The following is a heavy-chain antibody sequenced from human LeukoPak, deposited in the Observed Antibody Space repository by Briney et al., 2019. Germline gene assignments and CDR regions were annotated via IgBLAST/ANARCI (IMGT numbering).Heavy chain of an antibody. CDR2: IYYSGST. Sequence: SETLSLTCTVSGGSISSSSYYWGWIRQPPGKGLEWIGSIYYSGSTYYNPSLKSRVTISVDTSKNQFSLKLSSVTAADTAAYYCASLVGATPGFDYWGQGTLVTVSS. CDR3: ASLVGATPGFDY. D-gene: IGHD1-26*01. CDR1: GGSISSSSYY. J-gene: IGHJ4*02. V-gene: IGHV4-39*01.